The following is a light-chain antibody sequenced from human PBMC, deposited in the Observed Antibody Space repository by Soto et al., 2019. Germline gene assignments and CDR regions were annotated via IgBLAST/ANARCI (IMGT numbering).Light chain of an antibody. CDR2: EVN. Sequence: QSALTQPPSASGSPGQSVTISCTGTSSDVGDYNYVSWYQQHPGKAPKLIIYEVNKRPSGVPDRFSGSKSGNTASLTVSGLQADDEADYYCSSYAGSNTFLFGGGTKVTAL. CDR3: SSYAGSNTFL. J-gene: IGLJ3*02. CDR1: SSDVGDYNY. V-gene: IGLV2-8*01.